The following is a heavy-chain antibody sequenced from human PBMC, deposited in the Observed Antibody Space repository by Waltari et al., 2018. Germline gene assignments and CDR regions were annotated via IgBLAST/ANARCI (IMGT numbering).Heavy chain of an antibody. CDR3: AKDPGYSSSWYFDY. D-gene: IGHD6-13*01. CDR2: IRYDGSNK. J-gene: IGHJ4*02. CDR1: GFTFSSYG. V-gene: IGHV3-30*02. Sequence: QVQLVESGGGVVQPGGSLRLSCAASGFTFSSYGRHWVRQAPGKGLEWVAFIRYDGSNKYYADSVKGRFTISRDNSKNTLYLQMNSLRAEDTAVYYCAKDPGYSSSWYFDYWGQGTLVTVSS.